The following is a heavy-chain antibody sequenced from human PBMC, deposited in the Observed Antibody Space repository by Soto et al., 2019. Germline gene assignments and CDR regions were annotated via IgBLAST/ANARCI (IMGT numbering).Heavy chain of an antibody. Sequence: SETLSLTCTVSGGSISSSSYYWGRIRQPPGKGLEWIGSIYHSGNTYYNPSLKSRVTRSVYTSKNQFPLKLSSVTAADTAVYYCARHYRDCYNYRDWFDSWGQGTLVTVS. CDR1: GGSISSSSYY. CDR2: IYHSGNT. V-gene: IGHV4-39*01. D-gene: IGHD5-12*01. J-gene: IGHJ5*01. CDR3: ARHYRDCYNYRDWFDS.